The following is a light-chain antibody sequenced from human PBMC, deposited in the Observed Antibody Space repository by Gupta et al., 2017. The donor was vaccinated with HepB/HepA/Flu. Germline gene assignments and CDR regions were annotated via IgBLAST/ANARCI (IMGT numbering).Light chain of an antibody. CDR1: QGISNW. J-gene: IGKJ5*01. Sequence: DIQMTKTPPSVSSFLGDRVTITCRASQGISNWLAWYQQKPGKAPKLLIYPASTLQGGVPSRFSGSGSGTEFTLTITSLQPEDFATYYCQQANSFPVTFGQGTRLDIK. CDR2: PAS. V-gene: IGKV1D-12*01. CDR3: QQANSFPVT.